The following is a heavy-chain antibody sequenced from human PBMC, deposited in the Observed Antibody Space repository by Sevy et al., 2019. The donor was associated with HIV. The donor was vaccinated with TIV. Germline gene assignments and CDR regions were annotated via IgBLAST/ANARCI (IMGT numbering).Heavy chain of an antibody. J-gene: IGHJ4*02. CDR3: ARDRGVRAYEPQYYFDY. Sequence: ASVKVSCKASGYTFTGYYMHWVRQAPGQGLEWMGWINPNSGGTNYAQKFQGRVTMTRDTSISTAYMELSRLRSDDTAVYYCARDRGVRAYEPQYYFDYWGQGTLVTVSS. D-gene: IGHD3-10*01. V-gene: IGHV1-2*02. CDR2: INPNSGGT. CDR1: GYTFTGYY.